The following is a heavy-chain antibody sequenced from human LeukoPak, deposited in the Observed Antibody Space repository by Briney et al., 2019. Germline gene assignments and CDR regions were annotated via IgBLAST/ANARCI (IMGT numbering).Heavy chain of an antibody. D-gene: IGHD6-19*01. CDR1: GGSISSGGYY. CDR3: ARAGYSSGWYAGEFDY. Sequence: SSETLSLTCTVSGGSISSGGYYWSWIRQHPGKGLEWIGYIYYSGSTYYNPSLKSRVTISVDTSKNQFSLKLSSVTAADTAVYYCARAGYSSGWYAGEFDYWGQGTLVTVSS. J-gene: IGHJ4*02. CDR2: IYYSGST. V-gene: IGHV4-31*03.